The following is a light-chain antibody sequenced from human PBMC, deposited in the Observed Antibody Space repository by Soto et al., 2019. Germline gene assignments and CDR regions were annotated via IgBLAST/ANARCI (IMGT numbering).Light chain of an antibody. CDR2: SAS. CDR3: PQGNSFALT. CDR1: QGINRW. J-gene: IGKJ4*01. Sequence: DIQMTPSPSSVSASVGDRVTITCRASQGINRWLAWYQQKPGKAPKLLIYSASSLQSGVPSRFSGSGSGTDFTLTISSLQHEDFATYYCPQGNSFALTFGGGTKVEIK. V-gene: IGKV1-12*01.